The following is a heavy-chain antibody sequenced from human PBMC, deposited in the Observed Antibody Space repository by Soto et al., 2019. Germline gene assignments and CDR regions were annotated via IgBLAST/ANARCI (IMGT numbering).Heavy chain of an antibody. CDR3: AREEEWLQFGY. CDR1: GYTFTSYY. D-gene: IGHD5-12*01. Sequence: ASVKVSCKASGYTFTSYYMHWVRQAPGQGLEWMGIINPSGGSTSYAQKFQGRVTMTRDTSTSTVYTELSSLRSEDTAVYYCAREEEWLQFGYWGQGTLVTVSS. CDR2: INPSGGST. J-gene: IGHJ4*02. V-gene: IGHV1-46*01.